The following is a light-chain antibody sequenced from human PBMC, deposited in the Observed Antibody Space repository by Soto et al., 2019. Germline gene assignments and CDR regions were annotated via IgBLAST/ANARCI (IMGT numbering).Light chain of an antibody. J-gene: IGKJ4*01. V-gene: IGKV1-39*01. CDR2: VAS. CDR3: QQSFSTPQT. CDR1: QSINIY. Sequence: DIQMTQSPSSLSASVGDSVTITSRASQSINIYLSWYQQKPGKAPKLLINVASTLQGGVPSRFSGSGSGTEFTLAISSLQPEDCATYYCQQSFSTPQTFGGGTRVEVK.